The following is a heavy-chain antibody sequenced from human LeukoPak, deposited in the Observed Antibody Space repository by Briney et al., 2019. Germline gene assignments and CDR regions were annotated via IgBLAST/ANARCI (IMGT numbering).Heavy chain of an antibody. J-gene: IGHJ4*02. Sequence: SETLSLTCAVYGGSFSGYYWSWIRQPPGKGLEWIGEINHSGSTNYNPSLKSRVIISVDTSKNQFSLKLSSVTAADTAVYYCARKGTMVRGVDYWGQGTLVTVSS. CDR3: ARKGTMVRGVDY. CDR1: GGSFSGYY. V-gene: IGHV4-34*01. D-gene: IGHD3-10*01. CDR2: INHSGST.